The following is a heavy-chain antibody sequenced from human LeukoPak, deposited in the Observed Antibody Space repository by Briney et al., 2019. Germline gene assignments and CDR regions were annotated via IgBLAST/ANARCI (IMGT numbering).Heavy chain of an antibody. CDR2: ISSSSSYI. Sequence: PGGSLRLSCAASGFTFSSYSMNWVRQAPGEGLEWVSSISSSSSYIYYADSVKGRFTISRDNAKNSLYLQMNSLRAEDTAVYYSARDLGDSGYDFFYYYYGMDVWGQGTTVTVSS. CDR1: GFTFSSYS. D-gene: IGHD5-12*01. CDR3: ARDLGDSGYDFFYYYYGMDV. J-gene: IGHJ6*02. V-gene: IGHV3-21*01.